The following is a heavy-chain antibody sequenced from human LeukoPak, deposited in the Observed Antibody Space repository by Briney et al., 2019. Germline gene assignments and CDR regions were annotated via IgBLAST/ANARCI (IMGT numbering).Heavy chain of an antibody. CDR1: GGSFSGYY. J-gene: IGHJ4*02. V-gene: IGHV4-34*01. Sequence: SETLSLTCAVYGGSFSGYYWSWIRQPPGKGLEWIGEINHSGSTNYNPSLKGRVTISVDTSKNQFSLKLSSVTAADTAVYYCARGRAIHYWGQGTLVTVSS. CDR2: INHSGST. CDR3: ARGRAIHY.